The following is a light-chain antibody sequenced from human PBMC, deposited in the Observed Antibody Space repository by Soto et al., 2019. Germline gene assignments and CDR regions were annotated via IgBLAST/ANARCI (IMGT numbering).Light chain of an antibody. CDR1: QTVTNNY. V-gene: IGKV3-20*01. CDR2: DAS. J-gene: IGKJ1*01. Sequence: EFVLTQSPGTLSLSPGERATLSYRASQTVTNNYLAWYQQKPGQAPRLLIYDASSRATGIPDRFSGGGSGTDFTLTISRLEPEDFAVYYCQHYSRSPPTFGRGTKVDIK. CDR3: QHYSRSPPT.